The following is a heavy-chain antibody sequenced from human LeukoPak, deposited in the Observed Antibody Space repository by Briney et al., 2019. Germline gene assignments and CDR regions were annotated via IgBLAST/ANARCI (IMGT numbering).Heavy chain of an antibody. CDR2: IYYSGST. CDR3: ARVPRPCSGGSCWHYYYYYYMDV. V-gene: IGHV4-39*07. CDR1: GGSISSSSYY. Sequence: SETLSLTCTVSGGSISSSSYYWGWIRQPPGKGLEWIGSIYYSGSTYYNPSLKSRVTISVDTSKNQFSLKLSSVTAADTAVYYCARVPRPCSGGSCWHYYYYYYMDVWGKGTTVTVSS. D-gene: IGHD2-15*01. J-gene: IGHJ6*03.